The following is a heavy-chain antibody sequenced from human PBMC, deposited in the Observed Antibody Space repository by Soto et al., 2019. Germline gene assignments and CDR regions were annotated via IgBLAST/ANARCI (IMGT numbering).Heavy chain of an antibody. CDR3: ARVVFGLGIDY. V-gene: IGHV3-53*02. D-gene: IGHD7-27*01. CDR2: IYNGDST. J-gene: IGHJ4*02. Sequence: EVQLVETGGGLIQPGGSLRLSCAVSGFTVSSDYMSWVRQAPGKGLEWVSVIYNGDSTHYADSVRGRFTISRDNSKNTLYLQLNSLRAKDTAVYYCARVVFGLGIDYWGQGALVTVSS. CDR1: GFTVSSDY.